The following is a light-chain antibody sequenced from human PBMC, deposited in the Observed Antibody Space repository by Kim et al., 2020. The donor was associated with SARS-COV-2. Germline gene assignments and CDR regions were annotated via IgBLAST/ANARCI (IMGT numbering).Light chain of an antibody. J-gene: IGLJ3*02. Sequence: GQRLTISCYGSSSSIGSNTANWYRQLPGAAPKLVIYRNDQRPSGIPDRFSGSKSGTSASLAISGLQSEDEADYYCAAWDNRLKGWLFGGGTKLTVL. CDR1: SSSIGSNT. V-gene: IGLV1-44*01. CDR3: AAWDNRLKGWL. CDR2: RND.